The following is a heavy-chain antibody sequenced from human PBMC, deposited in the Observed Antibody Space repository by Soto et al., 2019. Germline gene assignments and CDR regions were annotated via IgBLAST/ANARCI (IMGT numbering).Heavy chain of an antibody. CDR3: VRVVRLGGY. CDR2: IKEDGSGK. CDR1: GFTFSSYW. Sequence: PGGSLRLSCTASGFTFSSYWMSWVRQAPGKGLGWVANIKEDGSGKYYVDSVKGRFSISRDNARNSLYLQMNSLRVEDTAVYYCVRVVRLGGYWGQGALVTVSS. D-gene: IGHD3-16*01. J-gene: IGHJ4*02. V-gene: IGHV3-7*03.